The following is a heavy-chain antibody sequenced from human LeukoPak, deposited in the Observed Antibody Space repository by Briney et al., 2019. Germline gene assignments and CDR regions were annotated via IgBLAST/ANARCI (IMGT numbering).Heavy chain of an antibody. CDR3: ARGRLRGDHGGLAFDP. J-gene: IGHJ5*02. D-gene: IGHD4-17*01. CDR2: IYPSGGT. Sequence: LRLSCAASGFTFDDYAMHWIRQPPGKGLEWIGYIYPSGGTYYNPFLKSRLTISIDKSKNQFSLRLNSVIAADTAVYFCARGRLRGDHGGLAFDPWGQGALVTVSS. CDR1: GFTFDDYA. V-gene: IGHV4-30-2*01.